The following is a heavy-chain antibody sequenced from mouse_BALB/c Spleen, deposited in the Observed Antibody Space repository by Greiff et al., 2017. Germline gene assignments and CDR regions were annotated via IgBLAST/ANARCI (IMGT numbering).Heavy chain of an antibody. CDR1: GFSLTSYG. J-gene: IGHJ3*01. CDR2: IWGDGST. D-gene: IGHD2-10*01. CDR3: AKPGPYYGNWGFAY. V-gene: IGHV2-3*01. Sequence: VKLMESGPGLVAPSQSLSITCTVSGFSLTSYGVSWVRQPPGKGLEWLGVIWGDGSTNYHSALISRLSISKDNSKSQVFLKLNSLQTDDTATYYCAKPGPYYGNWGFAYWGQGTLVTVSA.